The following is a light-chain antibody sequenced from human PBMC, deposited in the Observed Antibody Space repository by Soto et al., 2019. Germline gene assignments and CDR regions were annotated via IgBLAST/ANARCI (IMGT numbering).Light chain of an antibody. CDR3: SSYTSSVTLV. Sequence: QSALTQPASVSGSPGQSITISCTGTSRDVGGYNFVSWYQQHPGKAPKLMIYEVSNRPSGVSYRFSGSKSGNTASLTISGLQAEDEADYYCSSYTSSVTLVFGGGTKVTVL. V-gene: IGLV2-14*01. CDR1: SRDVGGYNF. CDR2: EVS. J-gene: IGLJ2*01.